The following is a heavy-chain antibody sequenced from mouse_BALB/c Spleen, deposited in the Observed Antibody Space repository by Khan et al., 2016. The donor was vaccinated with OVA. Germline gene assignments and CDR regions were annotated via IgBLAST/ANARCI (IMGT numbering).Heavy chain of an antibody. CDR3: SSHLTVSFAY. D-gene: IGHD4-1*01. J-gene: IGHJ3*01. CDR2: LSSGGDYT. V-gene: IGHV5-6*01. CDR1: GFTFSSYS. Sequence: EVELVESGGDLVKPGGSLKLSCAASGFTFSSYSMSWVRQTPDKRLEWVATLSSGGDYTYYPDSVKGRFTISRDYAKNTLYLQMSSLRSEDTAMYYCSSHLTVSFAYWVQGTLVTGSA.